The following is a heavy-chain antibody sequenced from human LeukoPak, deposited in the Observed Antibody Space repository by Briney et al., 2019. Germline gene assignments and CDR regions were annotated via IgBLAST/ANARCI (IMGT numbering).Heavy chain of an antibody. Sequence: PGGSLRLSCAASGFTFSSYGMHWVRQAPGKGLEWVAFIRYDGSNKYYADSVKGRFTISRDNAKSTLYLQVNSLRAEDTSVYYCVRESGYRGYDWFDYWGQGTLVTVSS. CDR1: GFTFSSYG. J-gene: IGHJ4*02. V-gene: IGHV3-30*02. CDR3: VRESGYRGYDWFDY. D-gene: IGHD5-12*01. CDR2: IRYDGSNK.